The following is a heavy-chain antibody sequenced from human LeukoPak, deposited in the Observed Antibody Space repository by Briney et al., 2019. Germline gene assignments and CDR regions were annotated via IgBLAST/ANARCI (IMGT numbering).Heavy chain of an antibody. CDR3: AKPTMTTVTTLGLYFDY. CDR2: IRYDGSNK. Sequence: GGSLRLSCAASGFTFSSYGMHWVRQAPGKGLEWVAFIRYDGSNKYYADSVKGRFTISRDNSKNTLYLQMNSLRAEDTAVYYCAKPTMTTVTTLGLYFDYWGQGALVTVSS. CDR1: GFTFSSYG. J-gene: IGHJ4*02. D-gene: IGHD4-17*01. V-gene: IGHV3-30*02.